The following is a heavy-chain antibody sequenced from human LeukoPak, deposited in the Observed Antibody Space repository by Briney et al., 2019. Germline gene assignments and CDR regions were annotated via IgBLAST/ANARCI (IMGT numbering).Heavy chain of an antibody. Sequence: EASVKVSCKASGGTFSSYAISWVRQAPGQGLEWMGWISAYKGNTNYAQKLQGRVTMTTDTSTSTAYMELRSLRSEDTAVYYCATDSPMFGVCYYWGQGTLVTVSS. CDR3: ATDSPMFGVCYY. D-gene: IGHD2-8*01. V-gene: IGHV1-18*01. CDR2: ISAYKGNT. CDR1: GGTFSSYA. J-gene: IGHJ4*02.